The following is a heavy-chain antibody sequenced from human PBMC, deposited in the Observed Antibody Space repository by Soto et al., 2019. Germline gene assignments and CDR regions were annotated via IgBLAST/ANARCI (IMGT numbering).Heavy chain of an antibody. Sequence: SETLSLTCTVSGGSIRSGGYFWSWVRQQPGKGLEWIGHIYYRGGTSYNPSLESRVAMSVDTSKNEFTLKVNSVTAADTAIYYCARFAKEENPKLESWYAFDFWGRGTLVTVSS. J-gene: IGHJ4*02. CDR2: IYYRGGT. CDR1: GGSIRSGGYF. V-gene: IGHV4-31*03. CDR3: ARFAKEENPKLESWYAFDF. D-gene: IGHD6-13*01.